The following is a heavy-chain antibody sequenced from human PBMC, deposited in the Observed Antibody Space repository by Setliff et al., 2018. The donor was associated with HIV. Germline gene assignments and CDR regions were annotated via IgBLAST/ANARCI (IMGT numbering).Heavy chain of an antibody. CDR2: INQDGREK. J-gene: IGHJ4*02. Sequence: PGGSLRLSCAASGFTVSPYWMSWVRQGPEGLEWVANINQDGREKNYVDSVRGRFTVSRDNTQNSLYLQMNSLTAEDTALYYCTRVRNPTVHTMYFDSWGQGTLVTVSS. CDR3: TRVRNPTVHTMYFDS. V-gene: IGHV3-7*01. CDR1: GFTVSPYW. D-gene: IGHD4-4*01.